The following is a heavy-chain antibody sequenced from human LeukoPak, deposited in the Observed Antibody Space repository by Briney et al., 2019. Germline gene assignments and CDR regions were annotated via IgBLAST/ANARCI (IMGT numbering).Heavy chain of an antibody. CDR3: ARGREIIAVAGSGFDY. V-gene: IGHV4-34*01. J-gene: IGHJ4*02. Sequence: SETLSLTCAVYGGSFSGSYWSWIRQPPGKGLEWIGEINHSGSTNYNPSLKSRVTISVDTSKNQFSLKLSSVTAADTAVYYCARGREIIAVAGSGFDYWGQGTLVSVSS. CDR2: INHSGST. CDR1: GGSFSGSY. D-gene: IGHD6-19*01.